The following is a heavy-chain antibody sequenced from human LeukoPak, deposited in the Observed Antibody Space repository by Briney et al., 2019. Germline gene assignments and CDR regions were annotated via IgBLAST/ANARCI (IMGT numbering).Heavy chain of an antibody. CDR2: ISGSGGAGT. CDR1: GFTFSSYA. CDR3: VKDRGGSPFYGMDV. Sequence: GGSLRLSCAGSGFTFSSYAMSWIRQPPGKGLEWFSTISGSGGAGTYYADSVKGRLTVSRDNSRNTLYLPMNSLRAEDTAVYYCVKDRGGSPFYGMDVWGQGTTVTVSS. J-gene: IGHJ6*02. V-gene: IGHV3-23*01. D-gene: IGHD1-26*01.